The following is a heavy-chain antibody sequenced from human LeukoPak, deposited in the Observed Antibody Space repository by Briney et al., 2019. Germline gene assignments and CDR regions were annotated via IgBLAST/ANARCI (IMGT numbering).Heavy chain of an antibody. J-gene: IGHJ5*02. Sequence: GGSLRLSCAASGFTFSNYWMTWVRQAPGTGLEWVANIRQDENAKHYVDSVIGRFTISRDNAKNSLYLQMKSLRDEDTAVYYCVRSGYTSGWPSFDPWGQGTLVTVSS. CDR2: IRQDENAK. CDR1: GFTFSNYW. V-gene: IGHV3-7*02. D-gene: IGHD6-19*01. CDR3: VRSGYTSGWPSFDP.